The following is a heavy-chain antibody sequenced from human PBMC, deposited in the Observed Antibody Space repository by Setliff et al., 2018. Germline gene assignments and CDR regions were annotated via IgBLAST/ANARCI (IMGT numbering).Heavy chain of an antibody. D-gene: IGHD4-17*01. V-gene: IGHV4-34*01. CDR2: INHSGGI. CDR1: GGSFSGYY. Sequence: PSETLSLTCAVYGGSFSGYYWSWIRQPPGKGLEWIGEINHSGGINYNPSLKSRVTISLDQSMSQFSLKVTSVSAADTAIYYCARAVRGYYDFYYMDAWDKGATVTVSS. J-gene: IGHJ6*03. CDR3: ARAVRGYYDFYYMDA.